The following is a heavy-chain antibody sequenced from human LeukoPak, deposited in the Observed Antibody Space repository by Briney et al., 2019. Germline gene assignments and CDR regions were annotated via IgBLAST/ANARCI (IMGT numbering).Heavy chain of an antibody. V-gene: IGHV4-34*01. D-gene: IGHD3-22*01. CDR2: INHSGST. Sequence: SETLSLTCAVYGGSFSGYYWSWIRQPPGKGLEWIGEINHSGSTNYNPSLKTRVTISVDTSKNQFSLKLSSVTAADTAVYYCAAYYYDSSGPYFDYWGQGTLVTVSS. CDR1: GGSFSGYY. CDR3: AAYYYDSSGPYFDY. J-gene: IGHJ4*02.